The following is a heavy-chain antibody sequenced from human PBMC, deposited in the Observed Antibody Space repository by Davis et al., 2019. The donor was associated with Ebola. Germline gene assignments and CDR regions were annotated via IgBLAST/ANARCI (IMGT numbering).Heavy chain of an antibody. D-gene: IGHD4/OR15-4a*01. CDR1: GFMFSACW. J-gene: IGHJ4*02. CDR3: TKTISAKPGDF. V-gene: IGHV3-7*01. CDR2: IKQDGSEE. Sequence: GGSLRLSCEASGFMFSACWMSWVRQAPGKGLEWVANIKQDGSEEYFVDSLRGRFTISRDNAKKSLYLQLNNVRVEDTAVYYCTKTISAKPGDFWGQGTLVTVSS.